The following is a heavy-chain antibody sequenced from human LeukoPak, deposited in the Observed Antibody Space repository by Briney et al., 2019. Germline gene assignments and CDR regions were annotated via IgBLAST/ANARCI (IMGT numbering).Heavy chain of an antibody. Sequence: SETLSLTCTVSGGSISSYYWSWIRQPPGKGLEWIGYISYSGSTNYNPSLKSRVTISVDTSKNQFSLKLSSVTAADTAVYYCARDRGSPYYYDSSGLFDYSGQGNLVTVSS. CDR1: GGSISSYY. J-gene: IGHJ4*02. CDR2: ISYSGST. V-gene: IGHV4-59*01. CDR3: ARDRGSPYYYDSSGLFDY. D-gene: IGHD3-22*01.